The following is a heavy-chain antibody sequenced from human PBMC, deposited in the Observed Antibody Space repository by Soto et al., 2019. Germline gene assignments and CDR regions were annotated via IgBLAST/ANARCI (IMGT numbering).Heavy chain of an antibody. D-gene: IGHD2-2*01. J-gene: IGHJ5*02. V-gene: IGHV3-23*01. CDR3: AKDPSFTPGGWFDP. Sequence: EVQLLESGGGLVQPGGSLRLSCAASGLTFSSYAMAWVRQAPGRGLEWVSAISGSGGSTYYADSVKGRFTISRDNSKNTLYLQMSSLRAEDTAVYYCAKDPSFTPGGWFDPWGQGTLVTVSS. CDR1: GLTFSSYA. CDR2: ISGSGGST.